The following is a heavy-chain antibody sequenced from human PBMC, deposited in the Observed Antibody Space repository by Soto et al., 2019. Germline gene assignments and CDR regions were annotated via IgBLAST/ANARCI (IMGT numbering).Heavy chain of an antibody. J-gene: IGHJ6*02. V-gene: IGHV3-7*05. Sequence: GGSLRLSCAASGFTFSSYCMSWVRQAPGKGLEWVANIKQDGSEKYYVDSVKGRFTISRDNAKNSLYLQMNSLRAEDTAVYYCARDPPPPDNYDFWSGGVDYGMDVWGQGTTVTVSS. CDR2: IKQDGSEK. D-gene: IGHD3-3*01. CDR3: ARDPPPPDNYDFWSGGVDYGMDV. CDR1: GFTFSSYC.